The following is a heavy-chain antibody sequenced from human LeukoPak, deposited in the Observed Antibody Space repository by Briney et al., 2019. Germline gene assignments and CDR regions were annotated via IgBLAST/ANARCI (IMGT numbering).Heavy chain of an antibody. CDR2: IYSGGST. CDR3: AREDLSNAFDI. Sequence: GGSLRLSCAASGFTVSSNYMSWVRQAPGKGLEWVSVIYSGGSTYYADSVKGRFTISRDNSKNTLYLQMNSLRAEDTAVYYCAREDLSNAFDIWGQGTMVTVSS. CDR1: GFTVSSNY. V-gene: IGHV3-66*01. J-gene: IGHJ3*02.